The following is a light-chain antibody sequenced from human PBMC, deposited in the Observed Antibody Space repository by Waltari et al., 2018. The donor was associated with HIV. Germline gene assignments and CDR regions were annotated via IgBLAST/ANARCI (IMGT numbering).Light chain of an antibody. CDR3: CSYAGSSTFWV. CDR1: SSAVVSYNL. J-gene: IGLJ3*02. CDR2: EVS. Sequence: QSALTQSASVSGSPGQSIPISCTGTSSAVVSYNLVSWYQQHPGKAPKVMIYEVSKRPSGVSNRFSGSKSGNTASLTISGLQAEDEADYYCCSYAGSSTFWVFGGGTKLTVL. V-gene: IGLV2-23*02.